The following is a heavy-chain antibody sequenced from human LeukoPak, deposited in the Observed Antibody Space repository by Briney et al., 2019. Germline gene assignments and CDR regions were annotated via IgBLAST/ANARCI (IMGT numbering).Heavy chain of an antibody. Sequence: PSETLSLTCTVSGGSISSYYWSWIRQPPGKGLEWIGYIYYSGSTNYNPSLESRVTISVDTSKNQFSLKLSSVTAADTAVYYCASGVWDYFDYWGQGTLVTVSS. CDR2: IYYSGST. J-gene: IGHJ4*02. V-gene: IGHV4-59*01. CDR3: ASGVWDYFDY. D-gene: IGHD2-8*01. CDR1: GGSISSYY.